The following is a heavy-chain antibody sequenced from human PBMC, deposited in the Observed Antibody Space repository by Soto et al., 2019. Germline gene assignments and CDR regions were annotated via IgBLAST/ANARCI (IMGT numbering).Heavy chain of an antibody. CDR2: IYHSGST. Sequence: SETLSLTCAVSGGSISSGGYSWSWIRQPPGKGLEWIGYIYHSGSTYYNPSLKGRVTISVDRSKNQFSLKLSSVTAADTAVYYCARGPRLSNYDFWSGYYSDYYYGMDVWGQGTTVTVSS. V-gene: IGHV4-30-2*01. CDR3: ARGPRLSNYDFWSGYYSDYYYGMDV. D-gene: IGHD3-3*01. CDR1: GGSISSGGYS. J-gene: IGHJ6*02.